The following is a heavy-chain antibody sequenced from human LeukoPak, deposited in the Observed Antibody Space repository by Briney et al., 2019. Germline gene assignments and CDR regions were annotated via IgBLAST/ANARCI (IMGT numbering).Heavy chain of an antibody. CDR3: ARAPWGGGVDY. J-gene: IGHJ4*02. Sequence: SQTLSLTCTVSGGSINSGGYYWSWIRQHPGKGLEWIGYIYYSGSTYYNPSLKSQVTILIDTSKNQFSLKLSSVTAADTAVYYCARAPWGGGVDYWGRGTLVTVSS. D-gene: IGHD3-10*01. CDR2: IYYSGST. CDR1: GGSINSGGYY. V-gene: IGHV4-31*01.